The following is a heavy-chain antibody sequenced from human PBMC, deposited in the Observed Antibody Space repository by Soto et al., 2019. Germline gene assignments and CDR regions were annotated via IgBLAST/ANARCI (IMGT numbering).Heavy chain of an antibody. J-gene: IGHJ5*01. CDR1: GFAFSSYG. CDR2: ISYDGSLQ. D-gene: IGHD5-18*01. V-gene: IGHV3-30*03. CDR3: VSDRGYGHASVPDS. Sequence: QAQLVESGGGVVQPGRSLRLSCAASGFAFSSYGMHWVRQAPGTGLEWVAVISYDGSLQHYADSVKGRFTISRDNSKNMVLLQMSSLRAEDTAVYYCVSDRGYGHASVPDSCRQGTLVSVSS.